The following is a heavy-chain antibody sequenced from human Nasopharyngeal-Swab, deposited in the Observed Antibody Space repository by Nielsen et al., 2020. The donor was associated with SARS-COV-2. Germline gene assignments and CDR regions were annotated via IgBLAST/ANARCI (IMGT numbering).Heavy chain of an antibody. J-gene: IGHJ5*02. V-gene: IGHV4-34*01. Sequence: GSLRLSCAVYGGSFSGYYWSWIRQPPGKGLEWIGEINHSGSTNYNPSLKSRVTISVDTSKNQFSLKLSSVTAADTAVYYCARGRKVYIVVVPAYNWFDPWGQGTLVTVSS. D-gene: IGHD2-2*01. CDR2: INHSGST. CDR1: GGSFSGYY. CDR3: ARGRKVYIVVVPAYNWFDP.